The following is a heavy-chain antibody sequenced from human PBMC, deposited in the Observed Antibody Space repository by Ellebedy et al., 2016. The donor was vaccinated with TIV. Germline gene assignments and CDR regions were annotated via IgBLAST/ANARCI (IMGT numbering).Heavy chain of an antibody. CDR2: ISYSGAVI. Sequence: PGGSLRLSCAASGFTFTGYYMSWFRQAPGEGPEWVSYISYSGAVIYYADSVKGRFTTSRDNAGNSLFLQMNSLRAEDTAVYYCARLGVIAPAGVGDYWGQGTLVIVSS. V-gene: IGHV3-11*01. CDR3: ARLGVIAPAGVGDY. D-gene: IGHD6-13*01. J-gene: IGHJ4*02. CDR1: GFTFTGYY.